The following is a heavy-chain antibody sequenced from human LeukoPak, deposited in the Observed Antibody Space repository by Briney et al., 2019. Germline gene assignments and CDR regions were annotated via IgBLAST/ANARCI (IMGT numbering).Heavy chain of an antibody. V-gene: IGHV3-30*18. J-gene: IGHJ6*02. D-gene: IGHD3-3*01. CDR1: GFTFSSYG. Sequence: GRSLRLSCAASGFTFSSYGMHWVRQAPGKGLEWVAVISYDGSNKYYADSVKGRFTISRDNSKNTLYLQMNSLRAEDTAVYYCAKSMGFGAYYYYGMDVWGQGTTVTVSS. CDR3: AKSMGFGAYYYYGMDV. CDR2: ISYDGSNK.